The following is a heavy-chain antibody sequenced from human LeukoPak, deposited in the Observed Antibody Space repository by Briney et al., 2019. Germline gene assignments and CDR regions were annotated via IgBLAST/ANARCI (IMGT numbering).Heavy chain of an antibody. J-gene: IGHJ4*02. D-gene: IGHD6-19*01. CDR3: ATVDSSGWHVLDY. V-gene: IGHV4-4*02. Sequence: PSGTLSLTCAVSGGSISSSNWWSWVRQPPGKGLEWIGEIYHSGSTNYNPSLKSRVTISVDKSKNQFSLKLSSVTAADTAVYYCATVDSSGWHVLDYWGQGTLVTVSS. CDR2: IYHSGST. CDR1: GGSISSSNW.